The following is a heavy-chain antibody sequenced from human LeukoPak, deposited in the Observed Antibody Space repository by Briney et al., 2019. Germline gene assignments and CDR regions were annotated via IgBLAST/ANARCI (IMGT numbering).Heavy chain of an antibody. CDR3: ARGYGDWLSPAFDP. CDR1: GFTFSSYG. CDR2: IWYDGSNK. D-gene: IGHD4-17*01. Sequence: GGSLRLSCAASGFTFSSYGMHWVRQAPGKGLEWVAVIWYDGSNKYYADSVKGRFTISRDNSKNTLYLQMNSLRAEDTAVYYCARGYGDWLSPAFDPWGQGTLVTVSS. V-gene: IGHV3-33*01. J-gene: IGHJ5*02.